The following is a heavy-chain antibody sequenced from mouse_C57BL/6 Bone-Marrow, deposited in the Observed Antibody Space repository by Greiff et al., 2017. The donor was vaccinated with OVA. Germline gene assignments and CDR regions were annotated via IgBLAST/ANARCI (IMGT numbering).Heavy chain of an antibody. V-gene: IGHV5-6*01. J-gene: IGHJ2*01. CDR3: ARQTYGSSYGY. Sequence: EVQGVESGGDLVKPGGSLKLSCAASGFTFSSYGMSWVRQTPDKRLEWVATISSGGSYTYYPDSVKGRFTISRDNAKNTLYLQMSSLKSEDTAVYYCARQTYGSSYGYGGQGTTLTVSS. CDR2: ISSGGSYT. CDR1: GFTFSSYG. D-gene: IGHD1-1*01.